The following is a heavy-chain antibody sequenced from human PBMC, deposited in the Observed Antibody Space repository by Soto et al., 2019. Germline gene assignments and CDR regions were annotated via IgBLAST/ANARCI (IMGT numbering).Heavy chain of an antibody. V-gene: IGHV4-61*01. CDR3: ARATYYSDTEASPPLDY. J-gene: IGHJ4*02. D-gene: IGHD3-22*01. Sequence: PSETLSLTCTVSGGSVSSGSYYWSWIRHPPGKGLEWIGYIYYSGSTNYNPSLKSRVTISVDTSKNQFSLKLRSVTAADTAVYYCARATYYSDTEASPPLDYWGQGTLVTVSS. CDR1: GGSVSSGSYY. CDR2: IYYSGST.